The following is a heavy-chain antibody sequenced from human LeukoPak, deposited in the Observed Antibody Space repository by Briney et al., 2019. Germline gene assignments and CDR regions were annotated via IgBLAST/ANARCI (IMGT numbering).Heavy chain of an antibody. CDR2: INPSGGST. CDR1: GYTFTSYY. J-gene: IGHJ4*02. Sequence: GASVKVSCKASGYTFTSYYMHWVRQAPGQRLEWMGIINPSGGSTSYAQKFQGRVTMTRDTSISTAYMELSRLRSDDTAVYYCARDEVAAADSYWGQGTLVTVSS. V-gene: IGHV1-46*01. D-gene: IGHD6-13*01. CDR3: ARDEVAAADSY.